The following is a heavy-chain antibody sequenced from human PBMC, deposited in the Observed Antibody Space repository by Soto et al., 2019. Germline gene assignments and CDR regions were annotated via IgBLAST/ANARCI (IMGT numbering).Heavy chain of an antibody. CDR2: IIPIFGTA. J-gene: IGHJ6*02. D-gene: IGHD3-3*01. CDR1: GGTFSSYA. V-gene: IGHV1-69*06. Sequence: QVQLVQSGAEVKKPGSSVKVSCKASGGTFSSYAISWVRQAPGQGLEWMGGIIPIFGTANYAQKFQGRVTLTEDKSTSTAYMELSSLRSEDTAVYYCARYSRFLDQMNYGMDVWGQGTTVTVSS. CDR3: ARYSRFLDQMNYGMDV.